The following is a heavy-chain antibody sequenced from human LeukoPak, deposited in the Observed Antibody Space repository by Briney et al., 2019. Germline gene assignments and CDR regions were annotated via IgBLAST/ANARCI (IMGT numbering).Heavy chain of an antibody. D-gene: IGHD6-13*01. V-gene: IGHV3-74*01. J-gene: IGHJ3*02. Sequence: GGSLRLSCAASGFTFSSYWMHWVRQAPGKGLVWVSRINSDGSSTSYADSVKGRFTISRDNAKNTLYLQMNSLRAEDTAVYYCAREGLSSSWYPDAFDIWGQGTMVTVSS. CDR1: GFTFSSYW. CDR2: INSDGSST. CDR3: AREGLSSSWYPDAFDI.